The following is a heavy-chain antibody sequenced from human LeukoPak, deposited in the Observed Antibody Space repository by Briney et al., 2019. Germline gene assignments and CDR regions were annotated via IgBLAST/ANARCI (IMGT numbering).Heavy chain of an antibody. CDR1: GYTFTIYD. J-gene: IGHJ4*02. Sequence: ASVKVSCKASGYTFTIYDINWVRQATGQGLEWMGWMNPNSGNTGYAQKFQGRVTMTRNTSISTAYMELSSLRSEDTAVYYCARYYGSGSYYISIYDYVWGSYPPHFDYWGQGTLVTVSS. D-gene: IGHD3-16*02. CDR3: ARYYGSGSYYISIYDYVWGSYPPHFDY. V-gene: IGHV1-8*01. CDR2: MNPNSGNT.